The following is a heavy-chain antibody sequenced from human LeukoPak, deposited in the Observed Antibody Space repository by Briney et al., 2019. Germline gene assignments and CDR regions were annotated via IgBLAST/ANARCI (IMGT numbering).Heavy chain of an antibody. J-gene: IGHJ3*02. D-gene: IGHD3-3*02. CDR3: AEGLAPDAFDI. Sequence: SVKVSCKASGYTFTSYAISWVRQAPGQGLEWMGRIIPILGIANYAQKFQGRVTITADKSTSTAYMELSSLRSEDTAVYYCAEGLAPDAFDIWGQGTTVTVSS. V-gene: IGHV1-69*04. CDR2: IIPILGIA. CDR1: GYTFTSYA.